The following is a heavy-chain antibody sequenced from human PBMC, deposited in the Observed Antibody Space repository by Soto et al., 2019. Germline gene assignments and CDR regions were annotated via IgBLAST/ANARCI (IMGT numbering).Heavy chain of an antibody. Sequence: SETLSLTCTVSGGSISSYYWSWIRQPPGKGLEWIGYIYYSGSTNYNPSLKSRVTISVDTSKNQFSLKLSSVTAADTAVDYCAGYSGYDYWIAFDIWGQGTMVTVSS. J-gene: IGHJ3*02. D-gene: IGHD5-12*01. V-gene: IGHV4-59*08. CDR2: IYYSGST. CDR1: GGSISSYY. CDR3: AGYSGYDYWIAFDI.